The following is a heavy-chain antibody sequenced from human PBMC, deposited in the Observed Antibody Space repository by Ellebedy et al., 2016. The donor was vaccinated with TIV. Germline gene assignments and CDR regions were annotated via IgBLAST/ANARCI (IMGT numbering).Heavy chain of an antibody. V-gene: IGHV5-51*01. J-gene: IGHJ4*02. CDR2: IYPDDSNT. Sequence: GESLKISCKGSGHSFNNYWIGWVRQMPGKGLEWMGNIYPDDSNTIYRPSFQGPVTISADKSISTAYLQWSSLQASDTAMYYCGRLQTIDNYYFDYWGQGTLVTVSP. CDR1: GHSFNNYW. D-gene: IGHD2/OR15-2a*01. CDR3: GRLQTIDNYYFDY.